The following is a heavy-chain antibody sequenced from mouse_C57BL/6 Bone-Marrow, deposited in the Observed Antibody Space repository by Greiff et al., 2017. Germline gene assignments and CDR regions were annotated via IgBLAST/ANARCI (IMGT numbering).Heavy chain of an antibody. CDR1: GYSFTGYY. J-gene: IGHJ2*01. V-gene: IGHV1-42*01. CDR2: INPSTGGT. Sequence: EVQLQQSGPELVKPGASVKISCKASGYSFTGYYMNWVKQSPEKSLEWIGEINPSTGGTTYNQKFKAKATLTVDKSSSPAYMQLKSLTSEDSAVYYCARGGYYSFDYWGQGTTLTVSS. D-gene: IGHD2-3*01. CDR3: ARGGYYSFDY.